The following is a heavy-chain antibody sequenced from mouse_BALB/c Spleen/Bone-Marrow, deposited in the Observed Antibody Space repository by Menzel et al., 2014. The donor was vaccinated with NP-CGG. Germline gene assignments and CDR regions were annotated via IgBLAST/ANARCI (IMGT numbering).Heavy chain of an antibody. CDR2: INPSNGGT. CDR1: GYTFTSYY. Sequence: VKLMEPGAELVKPGASVKLSCKASGYTFTSYYMYWVKQRPGQGLEWIGEINPSNGGTNFNEKFKSKATLTVDKSSSTAYMQLSSLTSEDSAVYYCTRSRYDYDNAMDCWGQGTSVTVSS. V-gene: IGHV1S81*02. D-gene: IGHD2-4*01. J-gene: IGHJ4*01. CDR3: TRSRYDYDNAMDC.